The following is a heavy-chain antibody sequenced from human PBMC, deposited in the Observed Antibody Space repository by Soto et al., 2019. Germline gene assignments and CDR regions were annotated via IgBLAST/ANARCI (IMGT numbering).Heavy chain of an antibody. CDR1: GASIDNSHSF. D-gene: IGHD2-15*01. Sequence: SETLSLTCDVSGASIDNSHSFWGWVRQPPGKGLEFIGSVYYSGGAHYNPSLKSRVTVSVDTSKNQLSLRVNSVTAADTALYSCPRVVEAPTRPTASDSWAQSLLVTVSA. CDR2: VYYSGGA. J-gene: IGHJ4*02. V-gene: IGHV4-39*01. CDR3: PRVVEAPTRPTASDS.